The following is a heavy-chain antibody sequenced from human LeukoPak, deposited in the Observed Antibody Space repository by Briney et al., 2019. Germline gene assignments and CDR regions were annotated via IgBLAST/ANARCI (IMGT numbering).Heavy chain of an antibody. Sequence: GRSLRLSCAASGFTFSSYAMHWVRQAPGKGLEWVAVISYDGSNKYYADSVKGRFTISRDNSKNTPYLQMNSLRAEDTAVYYCARDRGYCSGGSCYSRMYYYYMDVWGKGTTVTVSS. V-gene: IGHV3-30*11. CDR3: ARDRGYCSGGSCYSRMYYYYMDV. J-gene: IGHJ6*03. D-gene: IGHD2-15*01. CDR1: GFTFSSYA. CDR2: ISYDGSNK.